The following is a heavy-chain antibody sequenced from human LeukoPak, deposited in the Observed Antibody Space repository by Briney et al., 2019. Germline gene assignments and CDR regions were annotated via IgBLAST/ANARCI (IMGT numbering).Heavy chain of an antibody. D-gene: IGHD2-2*01. CDR3: ARDPPGPIIVVVPAAGLVHFDY. CDR1: GFTFSSYA. J-gene: IGHJ4*02. V-gene: IGHV3-30-3*01. CDR2: ISYDGSNK. Sequence: GGSLRLSCAASGFTFSSYAMHWVRQAPGKGLEWVAVISYDGSNKYYADSVKGRFTISRDNSKNTLYLQMNSLRAEDTAVYYCARDPPGPIIVVVPAAGLVHFDYWGQGTLVTVSS.